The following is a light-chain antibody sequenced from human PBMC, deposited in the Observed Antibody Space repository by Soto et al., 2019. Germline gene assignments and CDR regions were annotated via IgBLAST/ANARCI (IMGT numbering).Light chain of an antibody. CDR2: ETN. CDR1: SSNIGNNY. CDR3: GTWDNSLSAWV. J-gene: IGLJ3*02. V-gene: IGLV1-51*02. Sequence: QSVLTQPPSVSAAPGQTVTISCSGTSSNIGNNYVSWYQQFPRTAPKLLIYETNKRPSGIPDRFSGSKSGTSATLGITGLQTGDEADYYCGTWDNSLSAWVFGGGTKVTVL.